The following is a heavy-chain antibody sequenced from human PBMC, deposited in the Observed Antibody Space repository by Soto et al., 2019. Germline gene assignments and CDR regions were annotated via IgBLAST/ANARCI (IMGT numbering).Heavy chain of an antibody. CDR2: IYYSGST. D-gene: IGHD2-15*01. Sequence: PSETLSLTCTVSGGSIRNYYWSWIRQPPGKGLEWIGYIYYSGSTNYNPSLKSRVTISVDTSKNQFSLKLSSVTAADTAVYYCARHLTYCSAGSCYSDFPYYGMDVWGQGTTVTVSS. V-gene: IGHV4-59*08. J-gene: IGHJ6*02. CDR1: GGSIRNYY. CDR3: ARHLTYCSAGSCYSDFPYYGMDV.